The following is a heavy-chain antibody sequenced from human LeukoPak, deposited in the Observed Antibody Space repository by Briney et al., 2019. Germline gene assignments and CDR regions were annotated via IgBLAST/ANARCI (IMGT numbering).Heavy chain of an antibody. CDR1: GGSFSGYS. J-gene: IGHJ4*02. CDR3: ARETNYYFDY. CDR2: SNHSGST. D-gene: IGHD2-8*01. V-gene: IGHV4-34*01. Sequence: SGTLSLTCAVYGGSFSGYSWNWIRQPPGKGLEWIGESNHSGSTNHNPSLKRRVTISVDTSKNQLSLKLSSVTAADTAVYYCARETNYYFDYWGQGNLVTVSS.